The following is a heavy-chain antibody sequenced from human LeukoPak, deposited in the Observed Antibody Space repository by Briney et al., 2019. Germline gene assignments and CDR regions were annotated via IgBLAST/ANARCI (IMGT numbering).Heavy chain of an antibody. CDR1: GFTFSSYS. J-gene: IGHJ4*02. D-gene: IGHD3-3*01. V-gene: IGHV3-7*05. Sequence: GGSLRLSCAASGFTFSSYSMNWVRQAPGKGLQWVAHIKEDGTDQYYVDSVRGRFTISRDNAKTSVYLHLNSLRAEDTAVYYCATWSGAWEFDYWGQGTLVSVSS. CDR3: ATWSGAWEFDY. CDR2: IKEDGTDQ.